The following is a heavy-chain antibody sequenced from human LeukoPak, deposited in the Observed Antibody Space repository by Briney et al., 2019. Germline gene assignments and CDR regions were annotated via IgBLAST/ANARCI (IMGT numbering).Heavy chain of an antibody. CDR2: INHSGST. CDR1: GGSFSGYY. V-gene: IGHV4-34*01. D-gene: IGHD3-3*01. J-gene: IGHJ4*02. CDR3: ARIGFGDFWSGIKVTS. Sequence: PSETLSLTCAVYGGSFSGYYWSWIRQPPGKGLEWIGEINHSGSTNYNPSLKSRVTTSVDTSKNQFSLKLSSVTAADTAVYYCARIGFGDFWSGIKVTSWGQGTLVTVSS.